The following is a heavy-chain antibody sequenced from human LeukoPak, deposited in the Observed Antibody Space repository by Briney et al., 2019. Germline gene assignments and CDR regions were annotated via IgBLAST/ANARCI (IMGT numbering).Heavy chain of an antibody. D-gene: IGHD5-18*01. J-gene: IGHJ5*02. Sequence: SETLSLTCTVSGGSIGSYYWSWIRQPPGKGLEWIGYIYYSGSTNYNPSLKSRVTISVDTSKNQFSLKLSSVTAADTAVYYCARELGYSYGFYWFDPWGQGTLVTVSS. CDR3: ARELGYSYGFYWFDP. CDR1: GGSIGSYY. CDR2: IYYSGST. V-gene: IGHV4-59*01.